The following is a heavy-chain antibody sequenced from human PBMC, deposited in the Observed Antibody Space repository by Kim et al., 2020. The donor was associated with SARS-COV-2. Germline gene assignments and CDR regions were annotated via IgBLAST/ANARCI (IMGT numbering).Heavy chain of an antibody. D-gene: IGHD3-10*01. CDR2: INPNSGGT. Sequence: ASVKVSCKASGYTFTGYYMHWVRQAPGQGLEWMGWINPNSGGTNYAQKFQGWVTMTRDTSISTAYMELSRLRSDDTAVYYCARGMVRGVITYYYYYGMDVWGQGTTVTVS. J-gene: IGHJ6*02. CDR3: ARGMVRGVITYYYYYGMDV. V-gene: IGHV1-2*04. CDR1: GYTFTGYY.